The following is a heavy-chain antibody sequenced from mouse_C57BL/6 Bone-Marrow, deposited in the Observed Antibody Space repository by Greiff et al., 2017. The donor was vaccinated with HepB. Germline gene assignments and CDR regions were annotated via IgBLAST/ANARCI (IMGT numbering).Heavy chain of an antibody. CDR1: GYTFTSYG. V-gene: IGHV1-81*01. D-gene: IGHD2-4*01. J-gene: IGHJ3*01. Sequence: QVQLQESGAELARPGASVKLSCKASGYTFTSYGISWVKQRTGQGLEWIGEIYPRSGNTYYNEKFKGKATLTADKSSSTAYMELRSLTSEDSAVYFWARRDYDYEFAYWGQGTLVTVSA. CDR3: ARRDYDYEFAY. CDR2: IYPRSGNT.